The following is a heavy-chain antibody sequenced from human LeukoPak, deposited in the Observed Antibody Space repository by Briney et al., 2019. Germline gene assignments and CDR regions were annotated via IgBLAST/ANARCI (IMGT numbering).Heavy chain of an antibody. V-gene: IGHV1-18*04. CDR1: GYTFTSYG. CDR3: ARASEGVVPAAHIPNYTGDNWFDP. D-gene: IGHD2-2*01. CDR2: ISAYNGNT. J-gene: IGHJ5*02. Sequence: ASVKVSCKAPGYTFTSYGISWVRQAPGQGLEWMGWISAYNGNTNYAQKLQGRVTMTTDTSTSTAYMELRSLRSDDTAVYYCARASEGVVPAAHIPNYTGDNWFDPWGQGTLVTVSS.